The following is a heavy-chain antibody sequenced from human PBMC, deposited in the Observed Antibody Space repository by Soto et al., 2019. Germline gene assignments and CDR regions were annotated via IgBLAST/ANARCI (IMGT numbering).Heavy chain of an antibody. CDR1: GFTFSNYD. D-gene: IGHD6-25*01. V-gene: IGHV3-23*01. CDR2: ISGGGGTT. Sequence: EVQLLESGGGLVQPGGSLRLSCAASGFTFSNYDMSWVRQAPGKGLEWVSAISGGGGTTYYAGSVKGRFTISRDNSKNTLFLQRNSLGAEDTAVYYCAKFFVETGESSGWPWSFHYWGQGTLVTVSS. CDR3: AKFFVETGESSGWPWSFHY. J-gene: IGHJ4*02.